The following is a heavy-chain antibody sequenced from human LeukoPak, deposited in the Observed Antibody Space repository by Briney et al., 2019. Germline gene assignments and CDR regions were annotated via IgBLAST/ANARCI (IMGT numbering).Heavy chain of an antibody. CDR1: GFTSSNYA. CDR2: ISGSGADT. CDR3: ARDYYDSSGTSDAFDI. D-gene: IGHD3-22*01. V-gene: IGHV3-23*01. J-gene: IGHJ3*02. Sequence: GGSLRLSCAASGFTSSNYAMNWVRQAPGKGLEWVSAISGSGADTYYADSVKGRFTISRDNSKNTLYLQMNSLRAEDTAVYYCARDYYDSSGTSDAFDIWGQGTMVTVSS.